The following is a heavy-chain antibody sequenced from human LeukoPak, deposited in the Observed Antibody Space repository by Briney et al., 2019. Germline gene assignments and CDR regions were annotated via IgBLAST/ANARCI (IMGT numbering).Heavy chain of an antibody. CDR1: GGSISSGGYY. Sequence: SETLSLTCTVSGGSISSGGYYWSWIRQPPGKGLEWIGYIYHSGSTYYNPSLKSRVTISVDRSKNQFSLKLSSVTAADTAVYYCARDETVTTLVSYYYYGMDVWGQGTTVIVSS. D-gene: IGHD4-23*01. V-gene: IGHV4-30-2*01. J-gene: IGHJ6*02. CDR3: ARDETVTTLVSYYYYGMDV. CDR2: IYHSGST.